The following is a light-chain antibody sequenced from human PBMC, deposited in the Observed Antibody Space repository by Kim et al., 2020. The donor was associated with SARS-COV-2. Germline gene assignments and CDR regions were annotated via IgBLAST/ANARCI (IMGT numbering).Light chain of an antibody. CDR2: EDT. CDR3: QAWDSSIAV. V-gene: IGLV3-1*01. CDR1: KLGDKY. Sequence: VSPGQTASITCSGDKLGDKYVCWYQQKPGQSPVVVIYEDTKRPSGIPERFSGSNSGNTATLTISGTQAMDEADYYCQAWDSSIAVFGGGTQLTVL. J-gene: IGLJ2*01.